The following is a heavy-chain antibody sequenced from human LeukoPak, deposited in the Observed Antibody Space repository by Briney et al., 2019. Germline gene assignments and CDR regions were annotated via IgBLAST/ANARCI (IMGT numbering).Heavy chain of an antibody. D-gene: IGHD3-22*01. CDR1: GFTFSSYA. CDR3: ARDFWEPYFYDSSGYYRCGGIDY. CDR2: IYTTGST. Sequence: GGSLRLSCAASGFTFSSYAMSWVRQAPGKGLQWVSVIYTTGSTYYEDSVKGRFTISRDNSKNTLYLQMNSLRAEDTAVYYCARDFWEPYFYDSSGYYRCGGIDYWGQGTLVTVSS. J-gene: IGHJ4*02. V-gene: IGHV3-66*01.